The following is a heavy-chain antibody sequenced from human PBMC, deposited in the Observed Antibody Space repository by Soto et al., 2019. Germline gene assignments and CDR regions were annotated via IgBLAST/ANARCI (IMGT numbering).Heavy chain of an antibody. Sequence: EVQLVESGGGLVQPGGSLRLSCATSGFTFTNAWMTWVRQGPGKGLEWVGRIKSKTEGGTTDYAAPVKGRFTISGDDSKNILYLQMNGLKTEDTAVYYCATEYDFWGAKDDHNFYGMDVWGQGTTVTVSS. CDR2: IKSKTEGGTT. CDR1: GFTFTNAW. D-gene: IGHD3-3*01. V-gene: IGHV3-15*01. CDR3: ATEYDFWGAKDDHNFYGMDV. J-gene: IGHJ6*02.